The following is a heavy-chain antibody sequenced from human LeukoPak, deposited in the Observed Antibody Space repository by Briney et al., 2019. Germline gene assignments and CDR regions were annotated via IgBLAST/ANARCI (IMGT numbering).Heavy chain of an antibody. CDR3: VRRAAYYDSSGYLAPDYYFDL. CDR1: GFTFNGHS. V-gene: IGHV3-30*04. CDR2: ISYGGSNT. D-gene: IGHD3-22*01. Sequence: GGSLRLSCAASGFTFNGHSMHWVRQAPGKGLEWVAHISYGGSNTFFADSVKGRFTISRDNSRYTVYLQMNSLRREDTAFYYCVRRAAYYDSSGYLAPDYYFDLWGQGTLVTVSS. J-gene: IGHJ4*02.